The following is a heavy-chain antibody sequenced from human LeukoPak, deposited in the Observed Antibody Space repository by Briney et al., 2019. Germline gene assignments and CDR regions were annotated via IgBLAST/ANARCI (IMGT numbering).Heavy chain of an antibody. Sequence: GGSLRLSCAASGFIFNNYGMHWVRQAPGKGLEWVAFIRYDGSSKYYADSVKGRFTVSRDNSKSVMHLQMDSLRVEDTAVYYCARVVEQHVAYYYGLDVWGQGTTVTVS. V-gene: IGHV3-30*02. CDR3: ARVVEQHVAYYYGLDV. J-gene: IGHJ6*02. D-gene: IGHD3-10*01. CDR2: IRYDGSSK. CDR1: GFIFNNYG.